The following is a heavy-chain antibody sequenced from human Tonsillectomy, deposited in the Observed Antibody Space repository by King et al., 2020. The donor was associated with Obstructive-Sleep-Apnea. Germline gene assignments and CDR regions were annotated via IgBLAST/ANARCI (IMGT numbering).Heavy chain of an antibody. CDR3: ARVRQWELRGEDYFDY. CDR1: GGSISSYY. V-gene: IGHV4-59*01. J-gene: IGHJ4*02. D-gene: IGHD1-26*01. CDR2: IYYSGST. Sequence: VQLQESGPGLVKPSETLSLTCSVSGGSISSYYWSWIRQPPGKGLEWIGYIYYSGSTNYNPSLKSRVTISVDTSKNQFSLKLSSVTAADTAVYYCARVRQWELRGEDYFDYWGQGTLVTVSS.